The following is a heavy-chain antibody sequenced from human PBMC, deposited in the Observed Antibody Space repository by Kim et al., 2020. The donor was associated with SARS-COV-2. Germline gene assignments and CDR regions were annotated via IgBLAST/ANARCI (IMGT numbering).Heavy chain of an antibody. J-gene: IGHJ6*03. V-gene: IGHV1-69*04. CDR3: ARDAKSSSGYYNYYYYMDV. Sequence: SVKVSCKASGGTFSSYAISWVRQAPGQGLEWMGRIIPIFGIANYAQKFQGRVTINADKSTSTAYMELSSLRTEDTAVYYCARDAKSSSGYYNYYYYMDVWGKGTTVTVSS. CDR2: IIPIFGIA. D-gene: IGHD6-6*01. CDR1: GGTFSSYA.